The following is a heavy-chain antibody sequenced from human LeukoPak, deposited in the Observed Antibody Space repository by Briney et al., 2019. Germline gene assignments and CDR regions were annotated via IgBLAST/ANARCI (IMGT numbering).Heavy chain of an antibody. CDR2: ISSSSGYI. CDR3: ARAPQARPYYDFWSGYYFDY. Sequence: GGSLRLSCAASGFTFSSYSMNWVRQAPGKGLEWVSSISSSSGYIYYADSVKGRFTISRDNAKNSLYLQMNSLRAEDTAVYYCARAPQARPYYDFWSGYYFDYWGQGTLVTVSS. V-gene: IGHV3-21*01. D-gene: IGHD3-3*01. CDR1: GFTFSSYS. J-gene: IGHJ4*02.